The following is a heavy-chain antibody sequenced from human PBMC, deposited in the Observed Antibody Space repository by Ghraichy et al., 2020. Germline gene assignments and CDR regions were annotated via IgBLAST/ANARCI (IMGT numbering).Heavy chain of an antibody. J-gene: IGHJ4*01. D-gene: IGHD3-22*01. CDR1: EFTFNKFW. V-gene: IGHV3-7*01. CDR2: IKQSGGGT. CDR3: ARALGGWCITTNCFAVYVEY. Sequence: GGSLRLSCVGSEFTFNKFWMSWVRQAPGKGLEWVASIKQSGGGTHYADSLKGRIAISRDNTQNTLFLQLDSLRADDTAVYYCARALGGWCITTNCFAVYVEYWGAGTLVTVSS.